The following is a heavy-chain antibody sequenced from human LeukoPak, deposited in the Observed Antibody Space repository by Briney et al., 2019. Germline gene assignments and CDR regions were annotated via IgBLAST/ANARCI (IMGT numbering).Heavy chain of an antibody. CDR2: IYYSGST. CDR1: GGSISSYY. D-gene: IGHD2-2*01. J-gene: IGHJ3*02. Sequence: SETLSLPCTVSGGSISSYYWSWIRQPPGKGLEWIGYIYYSGSTNYNPSLKSRVTISVDTSKNQFSLKLSSVTAADTAVYYCATATLDCSSTSCYDAFDIWGQGTMVTVSS. V-gene: IGHV4-59*01. CDR3: ATATLDCSSTSCYDAFDI.